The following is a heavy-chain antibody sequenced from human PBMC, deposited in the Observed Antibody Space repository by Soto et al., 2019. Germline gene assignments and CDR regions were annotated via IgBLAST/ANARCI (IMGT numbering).Heavy chain of an antibody. V-gene: IGHV1-69*12. CDR3: ARAITGTVSYHSGMDV. CDR2: FIPIFGAA. Sequence: QVQLVQSGAEVKKPGSSVKVSCKASGGTFSSYAISWVRQAPGQGLEWMGGFIPIFGAADYAQKFQGRVTITADESTSTAYMELSSLRSEDTAVYYCARAITGTVSYHSGMDVWGQGTTVTVSS. CDR1: GGTFSSYA. J-gene: IGHJ6*02. D-gene: IGHD1-20*01.